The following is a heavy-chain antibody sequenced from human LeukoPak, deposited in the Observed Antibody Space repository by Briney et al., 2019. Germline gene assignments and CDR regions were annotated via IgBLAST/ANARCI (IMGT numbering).Heavy chain of an antibody. Sequence: PLASVKVSCKASGGTFSSYAISWVRQAPGQGLEWMGGIIPIFGTANYAQKFQGRVTITTDESTSTAYMELSSLRSEDTVVYYCASRGYDFWSGYYTGGLDYWGQGNLVSVSS. CDR1: GGTFSSYA. D-gene: IGHD3-3*01. CDR3: ASRGYDFWSGYYTGGLDY. V-gene: IGHV1-69*05. CDR2: IIPIFGTA. J-gene: IGHJ4*02.